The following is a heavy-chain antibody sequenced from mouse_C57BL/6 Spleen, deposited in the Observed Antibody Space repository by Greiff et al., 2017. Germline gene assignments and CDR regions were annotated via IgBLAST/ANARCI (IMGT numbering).Heavy chain of an antibody. Sequence: QVQLQQPGAELVKPGASVKLSCKASGYTFTSYWMQWVKQRPGQGLEWIGEIDPSDSYTNYNQKFKGKATVTVDTSSSTAYMQLSSLTSEDSAVYYCARAGTGADYYAMDYWGQGTSVTVSS. V-gene: IGHV1-50*01. D-gene: IGHD4-1*01. CDR3: ARAGTGADYYAMDY. J-gene: IGHJ4*01. CDR2: IDPSDSYT. CDR1: GYTFTSYW.